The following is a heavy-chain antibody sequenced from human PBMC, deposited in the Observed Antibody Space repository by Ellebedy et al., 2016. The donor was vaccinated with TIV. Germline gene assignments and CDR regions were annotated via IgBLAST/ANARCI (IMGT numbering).Heavy chain of an antibody. D-gene: IGHD3-10*01. CDR1: GGTFSSYA. Sequence: AASVKVSCKASGGTFSSYAISWVRQAPGQGLEWMGGIIPIFGTANYAQKFQGRVTITADESTSTAYMELSSLRSEDTAVYYCARDAWSGAAYYYGMDVWGQGTTVTVSS. J-gene: IGHJ6*02. CDR3: ARDAWSGAAYYYGMDV. V-gene: IGHV1-69*13. CDR2: IIPIFGTA.